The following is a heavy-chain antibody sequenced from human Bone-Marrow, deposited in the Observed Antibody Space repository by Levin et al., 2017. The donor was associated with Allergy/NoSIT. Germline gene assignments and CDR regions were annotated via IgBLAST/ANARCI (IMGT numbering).Heavy chain of an antibody. V-gene: IGHV3-23*01. Sequence: PGGSLRLSCAASGLIFSHYAMSWVRQAPGKGLEWLSGIGNSAETTHYADSVKGRFTISRDNSKNTLYLQLNNLRVEDTALYYCARDRGGLVDTGVLEGWGQGALVTVSP. CDR1: GLIFSHYA. CDR2: IGNSAETT. CDR3: ARDRGGLVDTGVLEG. J-gene: IGHJ4*02. D-gene: IGHD5-18*01.